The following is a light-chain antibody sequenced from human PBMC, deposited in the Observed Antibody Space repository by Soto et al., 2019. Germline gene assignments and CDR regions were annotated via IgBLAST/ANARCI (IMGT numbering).Light chain of an antibody. CDR2: GAS. J-gene: IGKJ1*01. CDR1: QSVSSN. Sequence: EIVMTQSPATLSVSPGERATLSCRASQSVSSNLAWYQQKPGQAPRLLIYGASTRATGIPARFSGSGSGTEFTLTISSLQSEDFAVYYCQQYNNWPPNKTFGQGTKVDI. V-gene: IGKV3-15*01. CDR3: QQYNNWPPNKT.